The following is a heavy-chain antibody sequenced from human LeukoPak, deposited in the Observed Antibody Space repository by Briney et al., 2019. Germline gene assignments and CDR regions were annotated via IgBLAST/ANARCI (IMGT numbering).Heavy chain of an antibody. Sequence: PGGSLRPSCAASGFTFSSYAMSWVRQAPGKGLEWVSAISGGGGSTNYADSVKGRFTISRDNSKNTLYLQMNSLRAEDTAVYYCAKDGDYYYGSRSYYAFDMWGQGTMVTVSS. V-gene: IGHV3-23*01. D-gene: IGHD3-10*01. CDR3: AKDGDYYYGSRSYYAFDM. CDR1: GFTFSSYA. CDR2: ISGGGGST. J-gene: IGHJ3*02.